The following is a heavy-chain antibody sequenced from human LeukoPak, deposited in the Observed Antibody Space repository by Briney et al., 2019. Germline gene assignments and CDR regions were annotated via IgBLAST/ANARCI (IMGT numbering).Heavy chain of an antibody. D-gene: IGHD1-7*01. CDR2: IRDDGSNK. Sequence: GGSLRLSCTVSGFTVSSNSMSWVRQAPGKGLEWVTFIRDDGSNKHYADSVKGRFTISRDNSKNTLYLQMNSLRAEDTAVYYCARDEGSSENWNYAQYWGQGTLVTVSS. CDR1: GFTVSSNS. CDR3: ARDEGSSENWNYAQY. J-gene: IGHJ4*02. V-gene: IGHV3-30*02.